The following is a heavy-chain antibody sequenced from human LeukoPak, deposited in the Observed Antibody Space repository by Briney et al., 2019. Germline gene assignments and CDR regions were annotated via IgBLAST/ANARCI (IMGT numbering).Heavy chain of an antibody. CDR2: INHSGST. CDR1: GGSFSGYY. V-gene: IGHV4-34*01. J-gene: IGHJ3*02. Sequence: SETLCLTCAVYGGSFSGYYWSWIRQPPGKGLEWIGEINHSGSTNYNPSLKSRVTISVDTSKNQFSLKLSSVTAADTAVYYCARGAPAFDIWGQGTMVTVSS. CDR3: ARGAPAFDI.